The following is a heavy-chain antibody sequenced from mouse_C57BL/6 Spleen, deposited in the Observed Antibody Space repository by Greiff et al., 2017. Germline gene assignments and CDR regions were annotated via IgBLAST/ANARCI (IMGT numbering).Heavy chain of an antibody. CDR2: IDPSDSYT. CDR1: GYTFTSYW. Sequence: QVQLQQPGAELVRPGTSVKLSCKASGYTFTSYWMHWVKQRPGQGLEWIGVIDPSDSYTNYNQKFKGKATLTVDTSSSTAYMQLSSLTSEDSAVYYCAREGNAMDYWGQGTSGTVSS. J-gene: IGHJ4*01. CDR3: AREGNAMDY. V-gene: IGHV1-59*01.